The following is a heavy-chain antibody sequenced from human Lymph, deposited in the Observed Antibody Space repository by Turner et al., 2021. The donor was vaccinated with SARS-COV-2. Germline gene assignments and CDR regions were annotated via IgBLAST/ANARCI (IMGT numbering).Heavy chain of an antibody. J-gene: IGHJ6*02. Sequence: QVQLVESGGGVVQPGRSLELSCAASGFTFISYGMHWVRQAPGKGLEWVAVISYDGGHKSYADSVKGRFTISRDNSKNTLYLQMISLRAEDTAVYYCAWALYYYYGMDVWGQGTTVTVSS. CDR3: AWALYYYYGMDV. CDR2: ISYDGGHK. CDR1: GFTFISYG. V-gene: IGHV3-30*03.